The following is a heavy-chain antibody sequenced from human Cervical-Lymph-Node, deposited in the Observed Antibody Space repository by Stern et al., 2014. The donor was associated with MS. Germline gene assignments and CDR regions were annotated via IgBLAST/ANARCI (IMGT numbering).Heavy chain of an antibody. CDR2: IIPIFGTA. CDR1: GGTFSSYA. V-gene: IGHV1-69*01. Sequence: MQLVESGAEVKKPGSSVKVSCKASGGTFSSYAISWGRQARGQGLERMGGIIPIFGTANYAQKFQGRVTITADESTSTAYMELSSLRSEDTAVYYCARSGIVGAAHFDYWGQGTLVTVSS. CDR3: ARSGIVGAAHFDY. D-gene: IGHD1-26*01. J-gene: IGHJ4*02.